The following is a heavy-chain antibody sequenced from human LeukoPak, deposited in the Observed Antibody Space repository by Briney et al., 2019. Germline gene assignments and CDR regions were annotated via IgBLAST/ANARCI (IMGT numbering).Heavy chain of an antibody. V-gene: IGHV4-34*01. CDR3: ARDGYYDSSGSYAFDI. D-gene: IGHD3-22*01. Sequence: SETLSLTCAVYGGSFSGYYWSWIRQPPGKGLEWIGEINHSGSTNYNPSLKSRVTISVDTSKNQFSLKLSSVTAADTAVYYCARDGYYDSSGSYAFDIWGQGTMVTVSS. CDR2: INHSGST. CDR1: GGSFSGYY. J-gene: IGHJ3*02.